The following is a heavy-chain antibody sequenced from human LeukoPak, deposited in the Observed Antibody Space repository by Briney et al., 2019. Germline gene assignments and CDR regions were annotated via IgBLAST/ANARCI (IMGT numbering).Heavy chain of an antibody. CDR1: GFTFSSYG. J-gene: IGHJ6*03. CDR3: ARDGGEGIAAAGTEFHYYYYMDV. D-gene: IGHD6-13*01. V-gene: IGHV3-30*02. CDR2: IRYDGSNK. Sequence: GGSLRLSCAASGFTFSSYGMRWVRQAPGKGLEWVAFIRYDGSNKYYADSVKGRFTISRDNAKNSLYLQMNSLRAEDTAVYYCARDGGEGIAAAGTEFHYYYYMDVWGKGTTVTVSS.